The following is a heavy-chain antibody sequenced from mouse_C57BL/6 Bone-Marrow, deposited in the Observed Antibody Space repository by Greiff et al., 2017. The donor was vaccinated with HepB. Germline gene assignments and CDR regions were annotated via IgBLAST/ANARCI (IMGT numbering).Heavy chain of an antibody. CDR2: IDPNSGGT. Sequence: QVQLQQPGAELVKPGASVKLSCKASGYTFTSYWMHWVKQRPGRGLEWIGRIDPNSGGTKYNEKFKSKATLTVDKPSSTAYMQISSLTSEDSAVYYCARSPLRYPYYAMDYWGQGTSVTVSS. V-gene: IGHV1-72*01. D-gene: IGHD1-1*01. CDR3: ARSPLRYPYYAMDY. CDR1: GYTFTSYW. J-gene: IGHJ4*01.